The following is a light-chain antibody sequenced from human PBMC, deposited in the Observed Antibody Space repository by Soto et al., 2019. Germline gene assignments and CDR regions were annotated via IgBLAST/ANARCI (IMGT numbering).Light chain of an antibody. V-gene: IGLV2-8*01. CDR2: GVS. J-gene: IGLJ3*02. CDR3: AAWDDSLNGPL. Sequence: QSALTQPPSASGSPGQSVSISCTGTSSDIGAYNFVSWYQQHPGKAPRLMIYGVSKRPSGVPDRFSGSKSGNTASLTVSGLQAEDEADYYCAAWDDSLNGPLFGGGTQLTVL. CDR1: SSDIGAYNF.